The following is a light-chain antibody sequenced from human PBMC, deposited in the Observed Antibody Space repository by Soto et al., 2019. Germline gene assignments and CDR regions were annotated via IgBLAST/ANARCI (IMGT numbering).Light chain of an antibody. V-gene: IGKV1-33*01. CDR3: QQYENPPT. CDR2: DAS. CDR1: QNINNY. J-gene: IGKJ5*01. Sequence: DIQLTLVSSSLSAPLRHSVTITCQASQNINNYVNWYQQKPGRAPKLLIYDASNLEAGVPSRFRGSGSGTDFTFTISRLQPEDIATYYCQQYENPPTFGQGTRLEIK.